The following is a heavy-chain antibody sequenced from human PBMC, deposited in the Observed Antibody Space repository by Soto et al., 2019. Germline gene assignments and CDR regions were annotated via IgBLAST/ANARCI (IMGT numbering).Heavy chain of an antibody. CDR1: GGSISSYY. CDR2: IYYSGST. Sequence: SETLSLTCTVSGGSISSYYWSWIRQPPGRGLEWIGYIYYSGSTNYNPSLKSRVTISVDTSKNQFSLKLSSVTAADTAVYYCARDVREYYYDSSGYYDYWGQGTLVTVS. CDR3: ARDVREYYYDSSGYYDY. J-gene: IGHJ4*02. D-gene: IGHD3-22*01. V-gene: IGHV4-59*01.